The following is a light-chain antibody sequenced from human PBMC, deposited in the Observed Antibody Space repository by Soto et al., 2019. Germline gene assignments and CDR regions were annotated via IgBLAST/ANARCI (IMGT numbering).Light chain of an antibody. Sequence: MQMTQSPSSLSASVGDRVTITCRASQSISNYLNWYQQKPGIAPKLLIYAASSLQSGVPSRFSGSGSGTDFHLTIRSLHPEDFGSYCCQHSDRTRLYTFGQGTKVDIK. CDR1: QSISNY. J-gene: IGKJ2*01. V-gene: IGKV1-39*01. CDR2: AAS. CDR3: QHSDRTRLYT.